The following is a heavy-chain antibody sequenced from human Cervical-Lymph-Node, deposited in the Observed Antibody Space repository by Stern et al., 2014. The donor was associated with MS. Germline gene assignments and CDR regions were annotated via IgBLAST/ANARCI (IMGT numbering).Heavy chain of an antibody. D-gene: IGHD3-10*01. Sequence: VQLVESGGGLVKPGGSLRLSCAVSGFTFSDYYMSWFRQAPGKGLEWLSYISSSGSTTHYSGSVKGRFTVSRDNTKNSLFLQMNSLGVDDTAVYYCATRGPLVPVSLWGQGALVTVSS. CDR3: ATRGPLVPVSL. CDR2: ISSSGSTT. CDR1: GFTFSDYY. J-gene: IGHJ4*02. V-gene: IGHV3-11*01.